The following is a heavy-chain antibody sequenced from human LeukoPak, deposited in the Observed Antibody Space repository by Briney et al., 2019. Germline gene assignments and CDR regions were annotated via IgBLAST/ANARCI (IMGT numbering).Heavy chain of an antibody. CDR2: IYYSGTT. V-gene: IGHV4-39*01. J-gene: IGHJ5*02. CDR3: ARHIGGSYRRFDP. D-gene: IGHD1-26*01. CDR1: GGSISSGSYF. Sequence: SETLSLTCTVSGGSISSGSYFWGWIRQPPGKGLEWIGSIYYSGTTSYNPSLKSRVTISVDTSENQFSLKLSSVTAADTAVYYCARHIGGSYRRFDPWGQGTLATVSS.